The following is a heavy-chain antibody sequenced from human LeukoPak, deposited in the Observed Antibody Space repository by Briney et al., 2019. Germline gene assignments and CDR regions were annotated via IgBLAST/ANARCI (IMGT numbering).Heavy chain of an antibody. D-gene: IGHD6-13*01. CDR2: ISHRGST. CDR3: ARGRRQLVRSWGY. CDR1: GGSFTGYY. Sequence: SETLSLTCAVYGGSFTGYYWSWIRQPPGKGLEWIGEISHRGSTNYNPSLKSRVTISVCTSKNQFSLKLTSVTAADTAVYYCARGRRQLVRSWGYWGQGTLVTVSS. J-gene: IGHJ4*02. V-gene: IGHV4-34*01.